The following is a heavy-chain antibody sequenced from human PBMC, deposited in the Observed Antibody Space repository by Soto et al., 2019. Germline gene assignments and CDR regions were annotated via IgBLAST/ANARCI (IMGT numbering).Heavy chain of an antibody. V-gene: IGHV4-39*01. J-gene: IGHJ3*01. CDR3: ARRLIDNWTQGHAFDF. CDR1: GGSVSSGNYF. D-gene: IGHD1-20*01. Sequence: QLQLQESGPGLVKPAETLSLKCAVSGGSVSSGNYFWGWIRQPPGKGLEWIGNIYYNGDTYYSPSLKSRVTMSVDTAQNQFSLRLTSVTAADTAVYNCARRLIDNWTQGHAFDFWGQGTLVTVSS. CDR2: IYYNGDT.